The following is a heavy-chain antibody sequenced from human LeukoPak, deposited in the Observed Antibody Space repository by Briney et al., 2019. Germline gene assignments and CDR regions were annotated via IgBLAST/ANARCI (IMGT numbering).Heavy chain of an antibody. V-gene: IGHV1-18*01. CDR2: ISAYNGNT. Sequence: ASVKVSCKASGYTFTSYGISWVRQAPGQGLEWMGWISAYNGNTNYAQKLQGRVTMTTDTSTSTAYMEPRSLRSDDTAVYYCARDRRGSAYYDSSGYSSYWGQGTLVTVSS. D-gene: IGHD3-22*01. CDR1: GYTFTSYG. CDR3: ARDRRGSAYYDSSGYSSY. J-gene: IGHJ4*02.